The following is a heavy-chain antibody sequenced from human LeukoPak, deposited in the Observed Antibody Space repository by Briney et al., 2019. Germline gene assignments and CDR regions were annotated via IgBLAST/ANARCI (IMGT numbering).Heavy chain of an antibody. V-gene: IGHV4-30-2*01. D-gene: IGHD1-1*01. J-gene: IGHJ3*02. CDR2: IYHSGST. Sequence: SQTLSLTCAVSGDSISSGGSSWTWIRQPPGKGLEWIGYIYHSGSTYYNPSLKSRVTISVDRSKNQFSLKLNSVTAADTAVYHCARHDHRGGAFDIWGQGTMVTVSS. CDR3: ARHDHRGGAFDI. CDR1: GDSISSGGSS.